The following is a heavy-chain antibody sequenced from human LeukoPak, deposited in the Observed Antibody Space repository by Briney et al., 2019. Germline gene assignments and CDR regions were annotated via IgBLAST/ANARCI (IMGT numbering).Heavy chain of an antibody. CDR3: ARGDNVLRFLEVDAFDI. J-gene: IGHJ3*02. CDR2: INYSGST. CDR1: GGSFSSYY. V-gene: IGHV4-34*01. D-gene: IGHD3-3*01. Sequence: SETLFLTCVVYGGSFSSYYWSWIRQPPGKRLEWIGEINYSGSTDYNPSLKSRVTISVDTSKNQLSLRLSSVTAADTAVYYCARGDNVLRFLEVDAFDIWGQGTMVTVCS.